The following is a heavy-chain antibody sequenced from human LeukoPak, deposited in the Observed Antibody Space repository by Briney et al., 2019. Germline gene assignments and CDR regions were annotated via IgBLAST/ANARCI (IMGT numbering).Heavy chain of an antibody. D-gene: IGHD2-2*01. CDR2: INPNSGGT. V-gene: IGHV1-2*02. CDR1: GYTFTGYY. Sequence: ASVKVSCKASGYTFTGYYMHWVRQAPGQGLEWMGWINPNSGGTNYAQKFQGRVTMTRDTPISTAYMELSRLRSDDTAVYYCARADIVVVPAADFDYWGQGTLVTVSS. J-gene: IGHJ4*02. CDR3: ARADIVVVPAADFDY.